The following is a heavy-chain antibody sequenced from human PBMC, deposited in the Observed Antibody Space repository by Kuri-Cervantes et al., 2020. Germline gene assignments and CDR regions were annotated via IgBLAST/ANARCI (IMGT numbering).Heavy chain of an antibody. CDR2: ISYDGSNK. V-gene: IGHV3-30*04. CDR3: AKDAFARVRGVILG. J-gene: IGHJ4*02. D-gene: IGHD3-10*01. Sequence: GESLKISCAASGFPFSSYAMHWVRQAPGKGLEWGAVISYDGSNKYYADAVKGRFTITRDNSKNTLYLQMKSLRAGDTAVYYYAKDAFARVRGVILGWGQGTLVTVSS. CDR1: GFPFSSYA.